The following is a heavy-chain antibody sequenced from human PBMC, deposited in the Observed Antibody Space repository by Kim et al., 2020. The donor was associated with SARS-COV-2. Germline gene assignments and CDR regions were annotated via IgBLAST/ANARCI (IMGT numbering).Heavy chain of an antibody. CDR3: LRGIADAWNLGNS. J-gene: IGHJ5*02. D-gene: IGHD1-1*01. CDR2: INRDGNFI. V-gene: IGHV3-74*01. Sequence: GGSLRLSCAASGFTFSNYGMHWVRQAPGKGLVWVSYINRDGNFIRYADSGKGRFTISRDNAKSMLYLQMNSLRVEDKAMYFCLRGIADAWNLGNSWGRGT. CDR1: GFTFSNYG.